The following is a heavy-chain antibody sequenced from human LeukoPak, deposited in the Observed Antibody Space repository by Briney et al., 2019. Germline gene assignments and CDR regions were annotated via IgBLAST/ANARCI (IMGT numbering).Heavy chain of an antibody. CDR2: IGTTDI. V-gene: IGHV3-23*01. J-gene: IGHJ4*02. D-gene: IGHD6-19*01. CDR1: GFTFSTHG. Sequence: GGSLRLSCEGSGFTFSTHGMSWVRQAPGKGLEWVPSIGTTDIFFADSVKGQFAISRDNSKNMLYLQMTSLRGEDTAIYYCAKSPGGWYHDYWGQGTLVTVSS. CDR3: AKSPGGWYHDY.